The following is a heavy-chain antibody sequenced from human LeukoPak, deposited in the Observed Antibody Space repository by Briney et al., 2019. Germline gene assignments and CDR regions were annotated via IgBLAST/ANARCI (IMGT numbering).Heavy chain of an antibody. J-gene: IGHJ4*02. CDR3: AKLAGGSVDVPPGDY. V-gene: IGHV3-30*18. Sequence: GRSLRLSCAASGFTFSSYGMHWVRQAPGKGLEWVAVISYDGTNKYYADSVKGRFTISRDNSKNTLYLQMNSLRAEDTAVYYCAKLAGGSVDVPPGDYWGQGTLITVSS. CDR2: ISYDGTNK. CDR1: GFTFSSYG. D-gene: IGHD2-15*01.